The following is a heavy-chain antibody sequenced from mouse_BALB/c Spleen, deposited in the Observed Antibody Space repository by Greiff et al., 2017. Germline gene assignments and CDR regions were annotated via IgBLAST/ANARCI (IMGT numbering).Heavy chain of an antibody. V-gene: IGHV7-1*02. J-gene: IGHJ1*01. CDR1: GFTFSDFY. CDR3: ARGYYRYGWYFDV. Sequence: EVNVVESGGGLVQPGGSLRLSCATSGFTFSDFYMEWVRQPPGKRLEWIAASRNKANDYTTEYSASVKGRFIVSRDTSQSILYLQMNALRAEDTAIYYCARGYYRYGWYFDVWGAGTTVTVSS. CDR2: SRNKANDYTT. D-gene: IGHD2-14*01.